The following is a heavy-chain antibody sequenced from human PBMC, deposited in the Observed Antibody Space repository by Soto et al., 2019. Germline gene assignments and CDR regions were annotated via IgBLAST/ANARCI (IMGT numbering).Heavy chain of an antibody. V-gene: IGHV3-11*01. J-gene: IGHJ5*02. CDR3: ARGVGYCSGGSCYSPYNWFDP. CDR2: ISSSGSTI. Sequence: QVQLVESGGGLVKPGGSLRLSCAASGFTFSDYYMSWIRQAPGKGLEWVSYISSSGSTIYYADSVKGRFTISRDNAKNSLYLQMNSMRSEDTAVYYCARGVGYCSGGSCYSPYNWFDPWGQGTLVTVSS. CDR1: GFTFSDYY. D-gene: IGHD2-15*01.